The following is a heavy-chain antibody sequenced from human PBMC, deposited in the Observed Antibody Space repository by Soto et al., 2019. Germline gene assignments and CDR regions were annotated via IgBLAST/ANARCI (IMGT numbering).Heavy chain of an antibody. CDR1: GGSISSYY. CDR3: ARDRIVGATSFFDY. V-gene: IGHV4-59*01. D-gene: IGHD1-26*01. J-gene: IGHJ4*02. Sequence: PSETLCLTCSVSGGSISSYYWSWIRQPPGKGLEWIGYIYYSGSTKYNPSLKSRVTISVDTSKNQFSLKLSSVTAADTAVYYCARDRIVGATSFFDYWGQGTLVTVSS. CDR2: IYYSGST.